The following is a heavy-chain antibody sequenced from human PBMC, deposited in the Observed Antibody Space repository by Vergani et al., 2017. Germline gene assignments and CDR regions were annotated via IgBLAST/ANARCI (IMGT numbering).Heavy chain of an antibody. CDR2: IRWNSGRT. V-gene: IGHV3-9*01. D-gene: IGHD2-15*01. CDR1: GFKFGDYA. Sequence: EVQLVESGGGMVQPGRSLRLSCGASGFKFGDYAMNWVRQAPGKGLEWVSGIRWNSGRTDYADSVKGRFIISIDNAKKSLSLIMNSLRPEDTALYYCVRDLDCSPINCYHGFDPWGQGTLVTVSS. J-gene: IGHJ5*02. CDR3: VRDLDCSPINCYHGFDP.